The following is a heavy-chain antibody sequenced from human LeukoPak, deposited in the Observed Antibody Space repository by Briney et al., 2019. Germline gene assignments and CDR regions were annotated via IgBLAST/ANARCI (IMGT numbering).Heavy chain of an antibody. CDR1: GFTVSSNY. J-gene: IGHJ4*02. CDR2: IYSGGST. CDR3: AKAIGQWLALFDY. D-gene: IGHD6-19*01. Sequence: GGSLRLSCAAPGFTVSSNYMSWVRQAPGKGLEWVSVIYSGGSTYYADSVKGRFTISRGNSKNTLYLQMNSLRAEDTAVYYCAKAIGQWLALFDYWGQGTLVTVSS. V-gene: IGHV3-66*01.